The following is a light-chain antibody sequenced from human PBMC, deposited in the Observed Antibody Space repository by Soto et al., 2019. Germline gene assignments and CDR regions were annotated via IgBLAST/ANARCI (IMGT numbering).Light chain of an antibody. CDR1: QSVSSSY. CDR3: KLYGSSPGFT. V-gene: IGKV3-20*01. J-gene: IGKJ3*01. CDR2: GAS. Sequence: EIVLTQSPGTLSLSPGERATLSCRASQSVSSSYLAWYQQKPGQAPRLLIYGASSRATGIPDRFSGSGSGTDFTLTISRLEPEDFAVYYCKLYGSSPGFTFGPGTKVDIK.